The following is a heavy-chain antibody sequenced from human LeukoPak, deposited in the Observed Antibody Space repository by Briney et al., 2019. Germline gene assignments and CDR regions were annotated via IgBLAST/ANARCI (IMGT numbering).Heavy chain of an antibody. CDR1: GGSFSGYY. J-gene: IGHJ4*02. V-gene: IGHV4-34*01. D-gene: IGHD2-8*01. CDR2: INHSGST. CDR3: ARGSPRQGCPD. Sequence: SETLSLTCAVYGGSFSGYYGSWIRQPPGKGLEWIGEINHSGSTNYNPSLKSRVTISVDTSKNQFSLKLSSVTAADTAVYYCARGSPRQGCPDWGQGTLVTVSS.